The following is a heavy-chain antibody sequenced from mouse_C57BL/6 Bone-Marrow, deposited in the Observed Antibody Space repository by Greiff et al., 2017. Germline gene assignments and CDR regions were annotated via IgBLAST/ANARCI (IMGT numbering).Heavy chain of an antibody. CDR2: IDPSDSYT. CDR3: ARSPGFAY. V-gene: IGHV1-59*01. J-gene: IGHJ3*01. Sequence: QVQLQQPGAELVRPGTSVKLSCKASGYTFTSYWIHWVKQRPGQGLEWIGVIDPSDSYTNYNQKFKGKATLTVDTSSSTAYMQLSSLTSEDSAVYYCARSPGFAYWGQGTLVTVSA. CDR1: GYTFTSYW.